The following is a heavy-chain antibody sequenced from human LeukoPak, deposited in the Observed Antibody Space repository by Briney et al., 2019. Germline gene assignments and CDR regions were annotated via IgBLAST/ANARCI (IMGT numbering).Heavy chain of an antibody. Sequence: ASVKVSCKASDYTFTSYGISWVRQAPGQGLEWMGWINPNSGGTNYAQKFQGRVTMTRDTSISTAYMELSRLRSDDTAVYYCARDGYSSSWVFYYYYGMDVWGQGTTVTVSS. CDR3: ARDGYSSSWVFYYYYGMDV. D-gene: IGHD6-13*01. CDR2: INPNSGGT. V-gene: IGHV1-2*02. CDR1: DYTFTSYG. J-gene: IGHJ6*02.